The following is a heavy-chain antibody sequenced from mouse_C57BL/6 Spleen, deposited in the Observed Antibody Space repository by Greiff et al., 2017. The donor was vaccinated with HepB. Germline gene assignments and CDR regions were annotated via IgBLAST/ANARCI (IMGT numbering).Heavy chain of an antibody. Sequence: QVQLQQPGAELVKPGASVKLSCKASGYTFTSYWMQWVKQRPGQGLEWIGEIDPSDSYTNYNQKFKGKATLTVNTSSSTAYMQLSSLTSEDSAVYYCARRREAMDCWGQGTSVTVSS. CDR3: ARRREAMDC. CDR2: IDPSDSYT. CDR1: GYTFTSYW. J-gene: IGHJ4*01. V-gene: IGHV1-50*01.